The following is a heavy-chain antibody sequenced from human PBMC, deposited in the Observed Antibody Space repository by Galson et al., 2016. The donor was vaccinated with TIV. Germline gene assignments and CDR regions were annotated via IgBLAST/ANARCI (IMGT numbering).Heavy chain of an antibody. CDR3: TTGGGSSGSYYFDF. CDR2: VDPDNGET. CDR1: GYVFTERF. Sequence: VKVSCKVSGYVFTERFIHWVRQAPGERPEWVGRVDPDNGETLYAEKFQGRVTMAADTSGDTAFMELSNLRSEDTAFFYYTTGGGSSGSYYFDFWGLGTLVTVSS. V-gene: IGHV1-69-2*01. D-gene: IGHD5-12*01. J-gene: IGHJ4*02.